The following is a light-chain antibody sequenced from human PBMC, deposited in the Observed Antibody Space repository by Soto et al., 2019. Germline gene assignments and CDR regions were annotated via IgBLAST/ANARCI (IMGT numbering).Light chain of an antibody. J-gene: IGLJ3*02. CDR1: SSDVGSYNL. V-gene: IGLV2-23*02. CDR3: CSYAGSSTGV. Sequence: QSVLNQPASVSGSPGQSITISCTGTSSDVGSYNLVSWYQQHPGKAPQLKIYEVSKRPSGVSNRFSGSKSGNTASLTIYGLQAEDEADYYFCSYAGSSTGVFGGGTKLTVL. CDR2: EVS.